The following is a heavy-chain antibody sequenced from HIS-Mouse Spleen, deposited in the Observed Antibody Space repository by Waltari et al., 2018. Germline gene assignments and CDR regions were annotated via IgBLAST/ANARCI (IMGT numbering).Heavy chain of an antibody. CDR2: GNPIFGTA. Sequence: QVQLVQSGAEVKKPGSSVKVSCKASGGTFSSYAISWVRQAPGQGLEWMGGGNPIFGTANYAQKFQGRVTVTADESTSTAYMELSSLRSEDTAVYYCARKYSSSYYFDYWGQGTLVTVSS. V-gene: IGHV1-69*01. D-gene: IGHD6-6*01. CDR3: ARKYSSSYYFDY. J-gene: IGHJ4*02. CDR1: GGTFSSYA.